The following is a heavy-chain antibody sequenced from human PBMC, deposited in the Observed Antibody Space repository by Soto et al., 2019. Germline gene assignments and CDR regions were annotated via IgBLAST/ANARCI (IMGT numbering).Heavy chain of an antibody. Sequence: ALRLSCVASGFTFSSYEMNWVRQPPGKGLEWVSYISGSGHIIYYADFIKGRFTISRDNAKNSLYLQMNSLRAEDTAVYYCARARWELLGWFDPWGQGTLVTVSS. CDR2: ISGSGHII. J-gene: IGHJ5*02. CDR3: ARARWELLGWFDP. D-gene: IGHD1-26*01. V-gene: IGHV3-48*03. CDR1: GFTFSSYE.